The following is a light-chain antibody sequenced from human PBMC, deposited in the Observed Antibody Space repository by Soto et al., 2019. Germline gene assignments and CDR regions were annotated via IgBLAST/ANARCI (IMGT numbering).Light chain of an antibody. CDR3: QQYGSSQYT. J-gene: IGKJ2*01. V-gene: IGKV3-20*01. Sequence: EIVMTQSPATLSVSPGERATLSCRASQTVSTIYLAWYQQKPGQAPRLLIYGASSRATGIPDRFSGSRSGTDFTLTISRLEPADFAVYYCQQYGSSQYTFGQGTKVDIK. CDR2: GAS. CDR1: QTVSTIY.